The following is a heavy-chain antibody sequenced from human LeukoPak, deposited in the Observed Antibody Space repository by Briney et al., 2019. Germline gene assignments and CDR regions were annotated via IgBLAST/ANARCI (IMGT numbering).Heavy chain of an antibody. D-gene: IGHD3-3*01. CDR1: NYSISSGYY. CDR2: IYHSGST. J-gene: IGHJ4*02. Sequence: SETLSLTCVVSNYSISSGYYWGWIRQPPGKGLEWIGSIYHSGSTYYNPSLKSRVTISVDTPKNQFSLKLSSVTAADTAVYSCARAGPFYNFWSGHECYFDYWGQGTLVTVSS. V-gene: IGHV4-38-2*01. CDR3: ARAGPFYNFWSGHECYFDY.